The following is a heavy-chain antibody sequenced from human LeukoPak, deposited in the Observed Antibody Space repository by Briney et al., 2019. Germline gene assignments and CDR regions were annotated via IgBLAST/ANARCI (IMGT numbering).Heavy chain of an antibody. CDR2: INHSGST. J-gene: IGHJ4*02. CDR1: GGSISGSNW. D-gene: IGHD4-23*01. Sequence: PSGTLSLTCAVSGGSISGSNWWSWVRQPPGQGLEWIGEINHSGSTNYNPSLKSRVSISVDKSRNQFSLKLSSLTAADTAVYYCARGWELDPFDYWGQGTLVTVSS. V-gene: IGHV4-4*02. CDR3: ARGWELDPFDY.